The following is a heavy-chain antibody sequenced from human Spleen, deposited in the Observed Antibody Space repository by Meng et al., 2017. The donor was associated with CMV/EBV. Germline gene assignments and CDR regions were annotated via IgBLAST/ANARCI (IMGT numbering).Heavy chain of an antibody. CDR1: GYSFTSYW. Sequence: ASVKVSCKAFGYSFTSYWIGWVRQMPGKGLEWMGIINPSGGSTSYAQKFQGRVTMTRDTSTSTVYMELSSLRSEDTAVYYCARDGYCSSTSCFSWFDPWGQGTLVTVSS. V-gene: IGHV1-46*01. CDR2: INPSGGST. CDR3: ARDGYCSSTSCFSWFDP. J-gene: IGHJ5*02. D-gene: IGHD2-2*03.